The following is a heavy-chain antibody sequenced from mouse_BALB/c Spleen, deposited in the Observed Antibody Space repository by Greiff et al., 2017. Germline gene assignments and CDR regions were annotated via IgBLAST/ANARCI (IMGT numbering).Heavy chain of an antibody. Sequence: LVKTGASVKISCKASGYSFTGYYMHWVKQSHGKSLEWIGYISCYNGATSYNQKFKGKATFTVDTSSSTAYMQFNSLTSEDSAVYYCAKDYYGKGYYAMDYWGQGTSVTVSS. CDR3: AKDYYGKGYYAMDY. CDR2: ISCYNGAT. D-gene: IGHD2-1*01. V-gene: IGHV1S34*01. J-gene: IGHJ4*01. CDR1: GYSFTGYY.